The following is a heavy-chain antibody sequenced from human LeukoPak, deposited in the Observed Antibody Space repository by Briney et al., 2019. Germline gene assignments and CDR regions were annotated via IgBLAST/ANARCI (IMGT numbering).Heavy chain of an antibody. CDR3: AKRGVVIRVILVGFHKEAYYFDS. CDR2: VNAESTDI. Sequence: GGSLRLSCAASGFSFRRYAMNWVRQAPGKGLEWVAYVNAESTDILYADSVRGRFTISRDNAKNSLYLQMNSLRAEDTAVYFCAKRGVVIRVILVGFHKEAYYFDSWGQGALVTVSS. CDR1: GFSFRRYA. J-gene: IGHJ4*02. D-gene: IGHD3-10*01. V-gene: IGHV3-21*05.